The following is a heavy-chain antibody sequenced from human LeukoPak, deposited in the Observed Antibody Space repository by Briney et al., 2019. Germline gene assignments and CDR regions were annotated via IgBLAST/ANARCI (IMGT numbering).Heavy chain of an antibody. D-gene: IGHD3-10*01. V-gene: IGHV1-24*01. CDR3: AKDRYYYGSGSFHY. Sequence: ASVKVSCKASGYTLTELSMHWVRQAPGKGLEWMGGFDPEDGETIYAQKFQGRVSMTEDTSTDTAYMELSSLRSEDMAVYYCAKDRYYYGSGSFHYWGQGTLVTVSS. CDR2: FDPEDGET. CDR1: GYTLTELS. J-gene: IGHJ4*01.